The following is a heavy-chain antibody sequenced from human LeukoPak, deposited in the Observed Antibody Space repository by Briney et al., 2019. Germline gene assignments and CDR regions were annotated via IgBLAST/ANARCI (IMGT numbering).Heavy chain of an antibody. V-gene: IGHV1-2*02. J-gene: IGHJ3*02. CDR2: INPNSGGT. D-gene: IGHD1-26*01. Sequence: ASVKVSCKASGYTFTGYYMHWVRQAPGQGLEWMGWINPNSGGTNYAQKFQGRVTMTEDTSTDTAYMELSSLRSEDTAVYYCATDRSNSGSYFLAFDIWGQGTMVTVSS. CDR1: GYTFTGYY. CDR3: ATDRSNSGSYFLAFDI.